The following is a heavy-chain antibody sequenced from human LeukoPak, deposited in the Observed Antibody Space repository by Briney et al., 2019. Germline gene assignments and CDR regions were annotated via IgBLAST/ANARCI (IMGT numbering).Heavy chain of an antibody. D-gene: IGHD6-19*01. CDR3: AREQWLV. J-gene: IGHJ3*01. Sequence: XAXGYTFTSYAMHWVRQAPGQRLEWMGWINAGNGNTKYSQKFQGRVTITRDTSASTAYMELSSLRSEDTAVYYCAREQWLVWGQGTMVTVSS. CDR2: INAGNGNT. CDR1: GYTFTSYA. V-gene: IGHV1-3*01.